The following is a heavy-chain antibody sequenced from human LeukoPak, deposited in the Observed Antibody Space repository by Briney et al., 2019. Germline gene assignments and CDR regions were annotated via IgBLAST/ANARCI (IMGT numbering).Heavy chain of an antibody. J-gene: IGHJ4*02. CDR2: ISGSGGTT. Sequence: TGGSLRLSCAASGFTFSSYAMSWVRQAPGKGLEWVSGISGSGGTTYYADSVKGRFTISRDNSKNTLYVQVNSLRDEDTAAYYCAKDRNPHRVAGANLLDSWGQGTLVIVSS. V-gene: IGHV3-23*01. CDR3: AKDRNPHRVAGANLLDS. D-gene: IGHD6-19*01. CDR1: GFTFSSYA.